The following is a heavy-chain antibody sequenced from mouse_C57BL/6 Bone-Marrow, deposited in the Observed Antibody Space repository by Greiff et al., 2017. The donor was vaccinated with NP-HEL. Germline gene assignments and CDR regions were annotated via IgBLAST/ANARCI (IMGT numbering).Heavy chain of an antibody. Sequence: QVQLQQPGAELVRPGSSVKLSCKASGYTFTSYWMDWVKQRPGQGLEWIGNIYPSDSETHHNQKFKDKATLTVDKSSSTAYMQLSSLTSEDSAVYYCARDSSGLFAYWGQGTLVTVSA. CDR3: ARDSSGLFAY. J-gene: IGHJ3*01. D-gene: IGHD3-2*02. CDR1: GYTFTSYW. CDR2: IYPSDSET. V-gene: IGHV1-61*01.